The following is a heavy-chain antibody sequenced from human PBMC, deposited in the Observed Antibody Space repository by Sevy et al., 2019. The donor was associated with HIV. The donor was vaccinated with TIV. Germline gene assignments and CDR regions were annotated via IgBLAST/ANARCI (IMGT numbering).Heavy chain of an antibody. D-gene: IGHD3-10*01. CDR3: AGGGGVLLWFGELLHYGMDV. CDR2: INPSGGST. Sequence: ASVKVSCKASGYTFTSYYMHWVRQAPGQGLEWMGIINPSGGSTSYAQKFQGRVTMTRDTSTSTVYMELSSLRSEDTAMYYCAGGGGVLLWFGELLHYGMDVWGQGTTVTVSS. V-gene: IGHV1-46*01. J-gene: IGHJ6*02. CDR1: GYTFTSYY.